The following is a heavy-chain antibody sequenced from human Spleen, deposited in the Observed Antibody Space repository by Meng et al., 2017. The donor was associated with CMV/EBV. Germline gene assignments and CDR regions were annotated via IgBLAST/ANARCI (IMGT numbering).Heavy chain of an antibody. V-gene: IGHV4-31*03. CDR1: GGAITSGGYF. CDR2: IFYTGNT. Sequence: SETLSLTCTVSGGAITSGGYFWSWFRQHPGKGLQWIGYIFYTGNTYYNPSLASRTTISVDTSKNQFSLNVTSVTAADTAVYYCARGHLIGFDFWGQGALVTVSS. CDR3: ARGHLIGFDF. J-gene: IGHJ4*02. D-gene: IGHD2/OR15-2a*01.